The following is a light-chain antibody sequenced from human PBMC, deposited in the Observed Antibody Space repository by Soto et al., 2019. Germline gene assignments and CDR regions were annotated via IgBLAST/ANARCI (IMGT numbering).Light chain of an antibody. Sequence: QSVLTQPPSVSAAPGQKVTISCSGSSSNIGNNYVSWYQHLPGTAPKLLIYDNNKRPSGIPDRFSDSKSGTSATLDITGLQTGDEADYYCGTWDTRLSASVFGTGTKVTVL. J-gene: IGLJ1*01. CDR1: SSNIGNNY. CDR2: DNN. V-gene: IGLV1-51*01. CDR3: GTWDTRLSASV.